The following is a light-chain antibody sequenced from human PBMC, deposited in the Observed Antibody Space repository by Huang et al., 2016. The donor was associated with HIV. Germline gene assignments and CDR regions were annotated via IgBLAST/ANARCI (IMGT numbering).Light chain of an antibody. Sequence: EIVMTQSPATLSVSPGERATLSCRASQSVSTNLACYQHKPGQAPRLLIHGASPRSTGIPARFSGMGSGTEFTLTISSLQSEDFALYYCQQYNSWPPNTFGQGTKLEIK. CDR1: QSVSTN. V-gene: IGKV3-15*01. CDR2: GAS. CDR3: QQYNSWPPNT. J-gene: IGKJ2*01.